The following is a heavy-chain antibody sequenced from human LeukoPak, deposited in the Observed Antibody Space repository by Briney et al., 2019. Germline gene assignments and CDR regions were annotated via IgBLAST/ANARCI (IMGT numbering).Heavy chain of an antibody. CDR2: IIPIFGAT. Sequence: ASVKVSCKTSGGTFSDFAFSWVRQAPGQGLEWMGRIIPIFGATSYAQNFQGRVSITTDESTSTAYMELSSLRSEDTAVYYCARGYCSGDSCFHEAFDIWGQGTMVTVSS. D-gene: IGHD2-15*01. V-gene: IGHV1-69*05. CDR1: GGTFSDFA. CDR3: ARGYCSGDSCFHEAFDI. J-gene: IGHJ3*02.